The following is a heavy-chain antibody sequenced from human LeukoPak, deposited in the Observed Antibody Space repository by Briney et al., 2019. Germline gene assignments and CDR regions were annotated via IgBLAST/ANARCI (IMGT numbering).Heavy chain of an antibody. CDR3: AKKRSQLTAIYYFDY. V-gene: IGHV3-23*01. Sequence: SGGSLRLSCAASGFTFSSYAMSWVRQAPGKGLEWVSAISGSGGSTYYADSVKGRFTISRDNPKNTLYLQMNSLRAEDTAVYYCAKKRSQLTAIYYFDYWGQGTLVTVSS. CDR1: GFTFSSYA. J-gene: IGHJ4*02. D-gene: IGHD4/OR15-4a*01. CDR2: ISGSGGST.